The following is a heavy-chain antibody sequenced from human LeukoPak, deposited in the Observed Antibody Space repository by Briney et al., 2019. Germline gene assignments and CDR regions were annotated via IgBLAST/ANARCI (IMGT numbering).Heavy chain of an antibody. J-gene: IGHJ4*02. D-gene: IGHD6-13*01. Sequence: SETLSLTCTVSGGSISSYYWSWIRQPPGKGLEWIGYIYYSGSTNYDPSLKSRVTISEDTSKNQFSLKLTSVTAADTAVYYCARVGAAGDYYFDYWGQGTLVTVSS. CDR2: IYYSGST. CDR3: ARVGAAGDYYFDY. V-gene: IGHV4-59*01. CDR1: GGSISSYY.